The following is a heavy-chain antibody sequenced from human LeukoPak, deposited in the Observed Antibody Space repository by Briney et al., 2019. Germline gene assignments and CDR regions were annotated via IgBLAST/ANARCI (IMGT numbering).Heavy chain of an antibody. CDR3: ARDSATGYYYYMDV. D-gene: IGHD1-1*01. Sequence: SETLSLTCSVSGGSISSSNYHWSWIRQPAGKGLEGIGRIYTSESTNYNPSLKSRVTISVDTSKNQFSLKLSSVTAADTAVYYCARDSATGYYYYMDVWGKGTTVTISS. CDR2: IYTSEST. V-gene: IGHV4-61*02. J-gene: IGHJ6*03. CDR1: GGSISSSNYH.